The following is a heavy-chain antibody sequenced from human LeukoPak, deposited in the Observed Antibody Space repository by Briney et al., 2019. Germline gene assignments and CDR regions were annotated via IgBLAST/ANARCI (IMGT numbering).Heavy chain of an antibody. V-gene: IGHV4-4*07. D-gene: IGHD4-17*01. J-gene: IGHJ5*02. CDR3: ARQSMTTVTTRFDP. CDR2: IYTSGST. CDR1: GGSISSYY. Sequence: SETLSLTRTVSGGSISSYYWSWIRQPAGMGLEWIGRIYTSGSTNYNPSLKSRVTMSVDTSKNQFSLRLSSVTAADTAVYYCARQSMTTVTTRFDPWGQGTLVTVSS.